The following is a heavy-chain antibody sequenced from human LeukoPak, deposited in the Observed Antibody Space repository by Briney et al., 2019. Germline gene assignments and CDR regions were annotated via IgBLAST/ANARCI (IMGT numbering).Heavy chain of an antibody. CDR3: ATSTVTKKPGFDY. CDR2: IKEDGSES. Sequence: GESLRLSCTASGFTFNSFWMSWVRQAPGKGLEWVANIKEDGSESKYVDSVKGRFTISRDNAKNSLYLQMNSLTAEDTAVYYCATSTVTKKPGFDYWGQGTLVTVSS. J-gene: IGHJ4*02. D-gene: IGHD4-11*01. V-gene: IGHV3-7*03. CDR1: GFTFNSFW.